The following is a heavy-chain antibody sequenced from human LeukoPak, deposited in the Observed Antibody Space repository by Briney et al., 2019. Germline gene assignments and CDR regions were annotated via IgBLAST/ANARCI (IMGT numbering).Heavy chain of an antibody. J-gene: IGHJ3*01. CDR2: IYPSGST. Sequence: SETLSLTCAVSGGSISSSDWWTWVRQPPGEGLEWNGEIYPSGSTKYNPSLKSRVTISVDKSKNQFSLKVSSVTAADTAVYYCARDASLQMGAFDVWGQGTMVTVSS. CDR1: GGSISSSDW. D-gene: IGHD1-1*01. CDR3: ARDASLQMGAFDV. V-gene: IGHV4-4*02.